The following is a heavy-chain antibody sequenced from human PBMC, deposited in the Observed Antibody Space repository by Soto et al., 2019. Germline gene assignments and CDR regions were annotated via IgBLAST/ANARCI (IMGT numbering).Heavy chain of an antibody. CDR1: GFTFRDYY. D-gene: IGHD2-15*01. CDR3: AREQVVGDYYYFGMDV. J-gene: IGHJ6*02. CDR2: SSSSGTNI. Sequence: QVQLVESGGGLVKPGGSLRLSCEASGFTFRDYYMSWIRQAPGKGLEWVAYSSSSGTNIVYADSVKGRFTFSGDSTKNSLYLQMNSLRAEDTAVYYCAREQVVGDYYYFGMDVWGQGTTVTVSS. V-gene: IGHV3-11*01.